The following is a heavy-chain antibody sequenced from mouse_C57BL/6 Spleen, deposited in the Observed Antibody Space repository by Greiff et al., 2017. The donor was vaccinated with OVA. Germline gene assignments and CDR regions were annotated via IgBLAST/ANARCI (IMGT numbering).Heavy chain of an antibody. D-gene: IGHD2-3*01. V-gene: IGHV1-55*01. J-gene: IGHJ3*01. Sequence: QVHVKQPGAELVKPGASVKMSCKASGYTFTSYWITWVKQRPGQGLEWIGDIYPGSGSTNYNEKFKSKATLTVDTSSSTAYMQLSSLTSEDSAVYYCARGIYDGYWAWFAYWGQGTLVTVSA. CDR2: IYPGSGST. CDR3: ARGIYDGYWAWFAY. CDR1: GYTFTSYW.